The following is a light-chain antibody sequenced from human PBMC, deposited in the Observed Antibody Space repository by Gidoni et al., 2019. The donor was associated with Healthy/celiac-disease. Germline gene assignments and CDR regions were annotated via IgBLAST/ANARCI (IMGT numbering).Light chain of an antibody. CDR1: QSVISSY. CDR2: GAS. V-gene: IGKV3-20*01. J-gene: IGKJ1*01. CDR3: QQYGSSPKT. Sequence: IVLPQSPGTLSLSPVERTTLSCRASQSVISSYLAWYQQKPGQAPRLLIYGASSRATGLPDRFSGSGSGTDFTLTISRLEPEDFAAYYCQQYGSSPKTFXQXTKVEIK.